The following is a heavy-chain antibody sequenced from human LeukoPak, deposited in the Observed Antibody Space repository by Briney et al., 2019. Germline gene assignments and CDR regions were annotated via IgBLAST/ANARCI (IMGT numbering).Heavy chain of an antibody. CDR1: GYTFTPLG. CDR2: ISAYNGNT. V-gene: IGHV1-18*04. Sequence: VKVSFKASGYTFTPLGIRRGPQAPGQGLEGMGWISAYNGNTNYAQKLQGRVTMTTDTSTSTAYMELRSLRSDDTAVYYCARIYSYGNGVYYFDYWGQGTLVTVSS. J-gene: IGHJ4*02. D-gene: IGHD5-18*01. CDR3: ARIYSYGNGVYYFDY.